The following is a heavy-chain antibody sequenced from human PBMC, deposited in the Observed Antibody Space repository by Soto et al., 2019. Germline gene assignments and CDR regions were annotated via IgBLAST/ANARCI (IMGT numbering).Heavy chain of an antibody. CDR1: GFTFSSYA. D-gene: IGHD6-13*01. V-gene: IGHV3-23*01. CDR2: ISGSDDST. Sequence: EVQLLESGGGLLQPGGSLRLSCAASGFTFSSYAMSWVRQAPGKGLEWVSAISGSDDSTYYADSVKGRFTISRDNSKNTLCLQVSSLRAEDTAVYYCASHRGIAAAGSFDFWGQGTLVTVSS. J-gene: IGHJ4*02. CDR3: ASHRGIAAAGSFDF.